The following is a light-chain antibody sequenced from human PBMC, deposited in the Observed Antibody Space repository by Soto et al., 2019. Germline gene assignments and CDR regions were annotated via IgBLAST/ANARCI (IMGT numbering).Light chain of an antibody. J-gene: IGLJ2*01. CDR2: EVS. CDR3: SSRTSSSTLV. Sequence: QSALTLPASVSVSPVQLITFYCTATSSDVGSFNYVSWYQHPPGKAPKLMIYEVSSRPSGGSNRFSGSKSGNTASLTISGLQAEDEADKNCSSRTSSSTLVFGGRTKLTVL. CDR1: SSDVGSFNY. V-gene: IGLV2-14*01.